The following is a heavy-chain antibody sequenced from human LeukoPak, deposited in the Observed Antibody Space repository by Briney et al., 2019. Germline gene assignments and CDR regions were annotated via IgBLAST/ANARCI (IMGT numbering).Heavy chain of an antibody. Sequence: SETLSLTCTVSGYSISSVDYYWSWIRQPPGKGLEWIGYIYYSGTTSYNPSLKSRLTMSLDTSKSQFSLKLTSVTAADTAVYYCASAGVIGDWFDPWGQGTLVTVSS. CDR2: IYYSGTT. V-gene: IGHV4-30-4*08. CDR3: ASAGVIGDWFDP. J-gene: IGHJ5*02. D-gene: IGHD2-21*01. CDR1: GYSISSVDYY.